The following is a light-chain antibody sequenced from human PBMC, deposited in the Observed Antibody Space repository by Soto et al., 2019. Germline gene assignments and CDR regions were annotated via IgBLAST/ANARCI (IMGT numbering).Light chain of an antibody. CDR1: SSDVGGYNY. CDR2: EGT. CDR3: YSFAGSSTYTWV. J-gene: IGLJ3*02. Sequence: QSALTQPASVSGSPGQSITISCTGTSSDVGGYNYVSWYQQHPGKAPKLMIYEGTKRPSGVSNRFSGSKSGNTASLTISGLQTEDEADYYCYSFAGSSTYTWVFGGGTKLTVL. V-gene: IGLV2-23*01.